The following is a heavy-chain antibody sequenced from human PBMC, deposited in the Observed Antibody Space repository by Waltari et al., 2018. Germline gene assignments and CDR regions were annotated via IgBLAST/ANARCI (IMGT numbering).Heavy chain of an antibody. Sequence: EVQLVESGGGLVQPGGSLRLSCAASGFTFSSYAMSWVRQAPGKGLEWVSAISGSGGSTYYADSVKGRFTISRDNSKNTLYLQMNSLRVEDTAVYYCAKDRPGYYYDSSGYAFDCWGQGTLVTVSS. CDR2: ISGSGGST. D-gene: IGHD3-22*01. J-gene: IGHJ4*02. V-gene: IGHV3-23*04. CDR3: AKDRPGYYYDSSGYAFDC. CDR1: GFTFSSYA.